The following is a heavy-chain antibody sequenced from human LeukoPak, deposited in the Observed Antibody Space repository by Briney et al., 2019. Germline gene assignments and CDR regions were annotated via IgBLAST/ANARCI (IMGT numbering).Heavy chain of an antibody. J-gene: IGHJ4*02. D-gene: IGHD1-26*01. V-gene: IGHV3-21*01. CDR3: ARIRGSYFFDY. Sequence: GGSLRLSCAASGFTFSSYSMNWVRQAPGKGLEWVSSISSSSSYIYYADSVKGRFTISRDNAKNSLYLQMNSLRAEHTAVYYCARIRGSYFFDYWGQGTLVTVSS. CDR1: GFTFSSYS. CDR2: ISSSSSYI.